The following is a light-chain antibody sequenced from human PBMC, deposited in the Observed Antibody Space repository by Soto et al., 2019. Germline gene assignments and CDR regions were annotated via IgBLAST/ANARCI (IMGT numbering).Light chain of an antibody. CDR3: QPYGNWHPT. V-gene: IGKV3-15*01. Sequence: EMVMTQSPATLSVSPGERVTLSCRASESVHRNLAWYQQKPGQGPSLLIYYASTRATGVPDRFTGSGSGTEFTLTISSLQSEDSGLSHCQPYGNWHPTFGPGTKVEIK. CDR2: YAS. CDR1: ESVHRN. J-gene: IGKJ3*01.